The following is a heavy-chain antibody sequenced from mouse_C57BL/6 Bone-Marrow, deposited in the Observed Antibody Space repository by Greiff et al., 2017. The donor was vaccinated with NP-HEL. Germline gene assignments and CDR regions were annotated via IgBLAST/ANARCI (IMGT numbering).Heavy chain of an antibody. V-gene: IGHV1-47*01. J-gene: IGHJ1*03. CDR1: GYTFTTYP. D-gene: IGHD1-1*01. CDR2: FHPYNDDT. CDR3: ARRAYYYGSSHWYFDV. Sequence: VQVVESGAELVKPGASVKMSCKASGYTFTTYPIEWMKQNHGKSLEWIGNFHPYNDDTKYNEKFKGKATLTVEKSSSTVYLELSRLTSDDSAVYYCARRAYYYGSSHWYFDVWGTGTTVTVSS.